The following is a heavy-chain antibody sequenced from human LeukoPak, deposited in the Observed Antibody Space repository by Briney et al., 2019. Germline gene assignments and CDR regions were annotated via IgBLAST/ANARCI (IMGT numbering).Heavy chain of an antibody. V-gene: IGHV1-69*13. Sequence: ASVKVSCKASGGTFSRYAINWVRQAPGQGLEWMGGIIPIFGTANYAQKFHGRVTITADESTSTAYMELSSLRSEDTAVYYCARSRGSCYSCGDYWGQGTLVTVSS. CDR1: GGTFSRYA. J-gene: IGHJ4*02. CDR2: IIPIFGTA. CDR3: ARSRGSCYSCGDY. D-gene: IGHD2-15*01.